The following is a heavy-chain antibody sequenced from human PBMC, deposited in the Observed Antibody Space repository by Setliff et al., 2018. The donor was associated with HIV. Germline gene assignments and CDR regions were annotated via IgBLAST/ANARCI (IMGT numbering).Heavy chain of an antibody. D-gene: IGHD3-16*01. J-gene: IGHJ5*01. V-gene: IGHV3-74*03. CDR2: INTDGSSA. CDR3: ARGGANPSWFDS. CDR1: GFTFSDSW. Sequence: PGGSLTLSCAASGFTFSDSWMHWVRQAPGKGLVWVSRINTDGSSATYADSVKGRFTNSRDNAKNTLYLQMDSLRAEDTAVYYCARGGANPSWFDSWGQGTLVTVSS.